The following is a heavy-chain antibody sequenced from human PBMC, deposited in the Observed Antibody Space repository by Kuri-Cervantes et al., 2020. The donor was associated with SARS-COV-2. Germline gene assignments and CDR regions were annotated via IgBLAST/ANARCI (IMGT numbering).Heavy chain of an antibody. Sequence: GGSLRLSCAASGFTFSSYAMHWVRQAPGKGLEWVAVISYDGSNKYYADSVKGRFTISRDNSKNTLYPQMNSLRAEDTAVYYCARGGWYYDSSGYYNYWGQGTLVTVSS. V-gene: IGHV3-30*04. J-gene: IGHJ4*02. CDR3: ARGGWYYDSSGYYNY. CDR2: ISYDGSNK. CDR1: GFTFSSYA. D-gene: IGHD3-22*01.